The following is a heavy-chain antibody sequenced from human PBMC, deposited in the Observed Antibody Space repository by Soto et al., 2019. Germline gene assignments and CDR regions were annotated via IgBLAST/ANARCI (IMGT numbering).Heavy chain of an antibody. CDR2: ISSSGSTI. V-gene: IGHV3-11*01. Sequence: GGSLRLSCAASGFTFSDYYMSWIRQAPGKGLEWVSYISSSGSTIYYADSVKGRFTISRDNAKNSLYLQMNSLRAEDTAVYYCAREYCTNGVCYGDYYYYYMDVWGKGTTVTVSS. D-gene: IGHD2-8*01. CDR3: AREYCTNGVCYGDYYYYYMDV. CDR1: GFTFSDYY. J-gene: IGHJ6*03.